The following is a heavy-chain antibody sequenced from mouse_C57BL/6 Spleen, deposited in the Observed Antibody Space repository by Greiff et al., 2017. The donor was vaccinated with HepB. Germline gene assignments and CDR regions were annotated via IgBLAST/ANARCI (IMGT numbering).Heavy chain of an antibody. CDR1: GYTFTSYW. CDR3: ARGLLRY. J-gene: IGHJ4*01. D-gene: IGHD1-1*01. Sequence: QVQLKQPGAELVMPGASVKLSCKASGYTFTSYWMHWVKQRPGQGLEWIGEIDPSDSYTNYNQKFKGKSTLTVDKSSSTAYMQLSSLTSEDSAVYYCARGLLRYWGQGTSVTVSS. CDR2: IDPSDSYT. V-gene: IGHV1-69*01.